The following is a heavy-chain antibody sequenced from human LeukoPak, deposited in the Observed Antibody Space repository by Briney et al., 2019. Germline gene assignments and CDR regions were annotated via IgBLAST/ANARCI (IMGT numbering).Heavy chain of an antibody. J-gene: IGHJ4*02. CDR2: IYYSGTT. Sequence: SETLSLTCTVSGGSISSSSYYWGWIRQPPEKGLEWIGNIYYSGTTYCNPSLNSRVTISVDTSKNQFSLKLTSVTAADTAVYYCARQGCSGGSCYLDYWGQGTLVSVSS. V-gene: IGHV4-39*01. CDR1: GGSISSSSYY. CDR3: ARQGCSGGSCYLDY. D-gene: IGHD2-15*01.